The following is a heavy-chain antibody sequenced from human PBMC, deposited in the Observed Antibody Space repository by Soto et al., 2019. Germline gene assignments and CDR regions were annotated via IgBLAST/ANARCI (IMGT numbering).Heavy chain of an antibody. CDR1: GFTFSSDW. Sequence: GGSLRLSCAASGFTFSSDWMHWVRQAPGKGLVWVSRINTDGSGTTYADSVKGRFTISRDNSKNTLYLQMNSLRAEDTAVYYCAKELSFSSGWTEFDYWGQGTLVTVSS. D-gene: IGHD6-19*01. J-gene: IGHJ4*02. CDR2: INTDGSGT. V-gene: IGHV3-74*01. CDR3: AKELSFSSGWTEFDY.